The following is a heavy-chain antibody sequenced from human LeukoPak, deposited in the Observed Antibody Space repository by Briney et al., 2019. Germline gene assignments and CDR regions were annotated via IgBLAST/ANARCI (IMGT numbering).Heavy chain of an antibody. CDR1: GFTFSDYY. Sequence: KSGGSLRLSCAASGFTFSDYYMSWIRQAPGEGLEWLSYISSSTGYTNYADSVRGRFTISRDNAKNSLYLQMNSLRAEDTAVYYCARDLRDYYDSSGYSLPFAYWGQGTLVTVSS. CDR2: ISSSTGYT. D-gene: IGHD3-22*01. J-gene: IGHJ4*02. CDR3: ARDLRDYYDSSGYSLPFAY. V-gene: IGHV3-11*05.